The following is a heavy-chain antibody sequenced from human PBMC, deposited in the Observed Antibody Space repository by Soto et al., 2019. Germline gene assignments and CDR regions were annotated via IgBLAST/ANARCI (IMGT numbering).Heavy chain of an antibody. CDR2: ISVSGGST. J-gene: IGHJ6*02. CDR1: GFPFSIYA. CDR3: AKDKVYDYGMDV. Sequence: GGSLRLSCAASGFPFSIYAMSLVRQAPGKGLEWVSSISVSGGSTYYADSVKGRFTISRDNSKNTLYLQMNSLRAEDTAVYYCAKDKVYDYGMDVWGQGTTVTVSS. V-gene: IGHV3-23*01.